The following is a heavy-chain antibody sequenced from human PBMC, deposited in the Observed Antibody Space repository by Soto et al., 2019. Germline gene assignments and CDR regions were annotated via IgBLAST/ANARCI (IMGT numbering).Heavy chain of an antibody. CDR2: TAYTGNT. CDR1: GGYITAYH. J-gene: IGHJ5*02. CDR3: NSLKTEDTAVYYCTRDPRNYYDSIGSANWFAP. V-gene: IGHV4-59*03. D-gene: IGHD3-22*01. Sequence: SVILCLTCGVAGGYITAYHWSLIRQFPGKGLEWIAYTAYTGNTNYNPSLKSRVTISMDTSKNQVSLKLTSVTAADTAYLQMNSLKTEDTAVYYCTRDPRNYYDSIGSANWFAPLVQGTLVTGSS.